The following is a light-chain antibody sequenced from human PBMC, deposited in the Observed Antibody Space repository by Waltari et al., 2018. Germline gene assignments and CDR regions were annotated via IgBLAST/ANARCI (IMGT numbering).Light chain of an antibody. V-gene: IGLV2-23*02. CDR1: NSDVGNYNL. CDR3: CSSAGSGTYV. Sequence: QSALTQPASVSGTPGQSITISCTGTNSDVGNYNLVSWYQHHPGEAPKLMICEVIKRPSGASNRFSGSKSGNTASLTISGLQADDEADYYCCSSAGSGTYVFGTGTKVTV. J-gene: IGLJ1*01. CDR2: EVI.